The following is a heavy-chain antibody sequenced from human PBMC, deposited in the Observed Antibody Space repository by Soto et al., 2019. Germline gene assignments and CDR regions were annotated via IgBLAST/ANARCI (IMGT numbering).Heavy chain of an antibody. CDR3: ARARWYDFWSRPIIHYFDY. J-gene: IGHJ4*02. V-gene: IGHV4-59*01. CDR2: IYYSGST. Sequence: QVQLQESGPGLVKPSETLSLTCTVSGGSISSYYWSWIRQPPGKGLEWIGYIYYSGSTNYNPSLKSRVTISVDTSKNQFSLKLSSVTAADTAVYYCARARWYDFWSRPIIHYFDYWGQGTLVTVSS. CDR1: GGSISSYY. D-gene: IGHD3-3*01.